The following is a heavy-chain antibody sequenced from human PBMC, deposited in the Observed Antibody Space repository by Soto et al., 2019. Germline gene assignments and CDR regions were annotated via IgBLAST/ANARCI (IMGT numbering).Heavy chain of an antibody. CDR2: ISPNNGNT. J-gene: IGHJ4*02. D-gene: IGHD5-12*01. CDR3: AREGYTGYAES. V-gene: IGHV1-18*01. CDR1: GYTFTTYG. Sequence: QVELVQSGAEVKKPGASVKVSCKASGYTFTTYGISWVRQAPGQGLEWMGWISPNNGNTDYAQKFQGRVTLTTDTSTSTVYMEVRSLRSDDTAVYYCAREGYTGYAESGGQGTLVTVSS.